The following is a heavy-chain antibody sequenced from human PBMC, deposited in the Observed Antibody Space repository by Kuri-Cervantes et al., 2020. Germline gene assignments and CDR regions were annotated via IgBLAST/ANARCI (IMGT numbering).Heavy chain of an antibody. J-gene: IGHJ6*02. CDR2: IYSGGST. CDR3: ARSRRGYSSPEGYYYYGMDV. Sequence: GGSLRLSCAASGFTVSSNYMSWVRQAPGKGLEWVSVIYSGGSTYYADSVKGRFTISRDNSKNTLYLQMNSLRAGDTAVYYCARSRRGYSSPEGYYYYGMDVWGQGTTVTVSS. D-gene: IGHD6-13*01. V-gene: IGHV3-53*01. CDR1: GFTVSSNY.